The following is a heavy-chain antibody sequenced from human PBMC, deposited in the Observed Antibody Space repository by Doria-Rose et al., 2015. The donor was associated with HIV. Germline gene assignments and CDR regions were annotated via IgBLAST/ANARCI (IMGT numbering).Heavy chain of an antibody. J-gene: IGHJ3*02. CDR2: ISYDGSNK. Sequence: HWVRQAPGKGLEWVAVISYDGSNKYYADSVKGRFTISRDNSKKTLYLQMNSLRAEDTAVYHCARCPYSGSYKGAFDIWGQGTMVTVSS. CDR3: ARCPYSGSYKGAFDI. V-gene: IGHV3-30*04. D-gene: IGHD1-26*01.